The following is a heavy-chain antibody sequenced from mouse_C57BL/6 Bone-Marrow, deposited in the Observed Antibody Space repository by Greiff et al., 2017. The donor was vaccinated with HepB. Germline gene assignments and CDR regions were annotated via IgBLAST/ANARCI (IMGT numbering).Heavy chain of an antibody. J-gene: IGHJ3*01. Sequence: QVQLKESGAELARPGASVKLSCKASGYTFTSYGISWVKQRTGQGLEWIGEIYPRSGNTYYNEKFKGKATLTADKSSSTAYMELRSLTSEDSAVYFCARSVYYRGFAYWGQGTLVTVSA. D-gene: IGHD2-1*01. CDR1: GYTFTSYG. CDR3: ARSVYYRGFAY. V-gene: IGHV1-81*01. CDR2: IYPRSGNT.